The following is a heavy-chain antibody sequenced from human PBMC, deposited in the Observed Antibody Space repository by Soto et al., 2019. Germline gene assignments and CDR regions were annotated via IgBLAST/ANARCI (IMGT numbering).Heavy chain of an antibody. V-gene: IGHV4-4*02. CDR2: IYHSGST. J-gene: IGHJ4*02. CDR1: GGSIRSSNW. D-gene: IGHD3-9*01. Sequence: PSETLSLNCTVSGGSIRSSNWWRWVRQPPGKGLEWIGGIYHSGSTNYNPSLQTRVTISLDKSKSQFSLKLNSVTAADSAVYFCARLEGLATISYYFDFWGQGALVTVS. CDR3: ARLEGLATISYYFDF.